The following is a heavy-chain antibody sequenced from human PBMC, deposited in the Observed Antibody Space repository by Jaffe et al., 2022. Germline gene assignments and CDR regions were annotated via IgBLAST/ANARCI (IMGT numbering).Heavy chain of an antibody. J-gene: IGHJ4*02. CDR3: AIPGYSSSWPLDY. V-gene: IGHV4-34*01. Sequence: QVQLQQWGAGLLKPSETLSLTCAVYGGSFSGYYWSWIRQPPGKGLEWIGEINHSGSTNYNPSLKSRVTISVDTSKNQFSLKLSSVTAADTAVYYCAIPGYSSSWPLDYWGQGTLVTVSS. CDR2: INHSGST. CDR1: GGSFSGYY. D-gene: IGHD6-13*01.